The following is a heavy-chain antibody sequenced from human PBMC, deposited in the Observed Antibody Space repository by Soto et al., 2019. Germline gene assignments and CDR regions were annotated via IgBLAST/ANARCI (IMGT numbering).Heavy chain of an antibody. Sequence: EVQLVESGGGLVKPGGSLRLSCAASGFTFSSYSMNWVRQAPGKGLEWVSSISSSSSYIYYADSVKGRFTISRDNAKNSLYLQMNSLRAEDTAVYYCARGPPAMRSSDSWGQGTLVPVSS. CDR2: ISSSSSYI. CDR3: ARGPPAMRSSDS. D-gene: IGHD5-18*01. J-gene: IGHJ4*02. V-gene: IGHV3-21*01. CDR1: GFTFSSYS.